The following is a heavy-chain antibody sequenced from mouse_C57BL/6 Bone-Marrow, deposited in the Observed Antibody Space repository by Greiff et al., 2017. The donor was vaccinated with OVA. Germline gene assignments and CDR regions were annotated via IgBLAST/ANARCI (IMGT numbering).Heavy chain of an antibody. J-gene: IGHJ4*01. V-gene: IGHV1-81*01. D-gene: IGHD2-5*01. Sequence: QVQLQQSGAELARPGASVKLSCKASGYTFTSYGISWVKQRTGQGLEWIGEIYPRSGNTHYNEKFKGKATLTADTSSSTAYMELRSLTSEDSAVYFCARTGYSNSCNAMDDWGQGTSVTVSS. CDR2: IYPRSGNT. CDR1: GYTFTSYG. CDR3: ARTGYSNSCNAMDD.